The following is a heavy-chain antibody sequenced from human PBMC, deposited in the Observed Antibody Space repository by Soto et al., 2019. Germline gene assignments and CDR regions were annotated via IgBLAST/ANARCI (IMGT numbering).Heavy chain of an antibody. CDR2: IYYSGST. V-gene: IGHV4-59*01. Sequence: QVQLQESGPGLVKPSETLSLTCTVSGGSISSYYWSWIRQPPGKGLEWIGYIYYSGSTNYNPSLTSRVTLSVYPSKNQLSLKLSSVTAANTAVYYFARLDCSGGSCYLEDDAFDIWGQGTMVTVSS. J-gene: IGHJ3*02. CDR3: ARLDCSGGSCYLEDDAFDI. CDR1: GGSISSYY. D-gene: IGHD2-15*01.